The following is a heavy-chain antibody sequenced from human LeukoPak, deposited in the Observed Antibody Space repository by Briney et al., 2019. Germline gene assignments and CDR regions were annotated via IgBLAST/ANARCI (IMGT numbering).Heavy chain of an antibody. CDR1: GSSISSSNW. CDR3: ARGKYSYAYFGAYYFDY. V-gene: IGHV4-28*03. D-gene: IGHD5-18*01. J-gene: IGHJ4*02. CDR2: IHYSGIT. Sequence: SETLSLTCAVSGSSISSSNWWGWIRQPPGKGLEWIGYIHYSGITYSTPSLKSRVTISLDTSKTQFSLKLSSVTAADTAVYYCARGKYSYAYFGAYYFDYWGQGTLVTVSS.